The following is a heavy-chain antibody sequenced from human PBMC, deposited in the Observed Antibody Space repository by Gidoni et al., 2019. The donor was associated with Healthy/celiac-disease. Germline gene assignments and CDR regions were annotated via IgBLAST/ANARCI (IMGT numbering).Heavy chain of an antibody. D-gene: IGHD3-16*01. J-gene: IGHJ4*02. CDR3: ARITEKGDDSPIDY. CDR2: IFSNDEK. V-gene: IGHV2-26*01. Sequence: QVTLKESGPVLVKPTETFTLTCTVSGFPLSNARMGLSWIRQPPGKALEWLAHIFSNDEKSYSTSLKRRLTISKDTSKSPVVLTMTNMDPVDTATYYCARITEKGDDSPIDYWGQGTLVTVSS. CDR1: GFPLSNARMG.